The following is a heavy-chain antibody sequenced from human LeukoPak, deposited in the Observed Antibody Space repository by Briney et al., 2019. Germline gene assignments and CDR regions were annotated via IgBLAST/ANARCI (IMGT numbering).Heavy chain of an antibody. V-gene: IGHV4-30-4*08. CDR1: GGSISIGDYY. CDR3: ARESGHYSPYDF. Sequence: SETLSLTCTVSGGSISIGDYYWSWIRQPPGKGLEWIGYIYYSGSTYYNPSLKSRVTISLDRSKNQFSLKLSSVTAADTAVYYCARESGHYSPYDFWGQGTLVTVSS. J-gene: IGHJ4*02. CDR2: IYYSGST. D-gene: IGHD3-22*01.